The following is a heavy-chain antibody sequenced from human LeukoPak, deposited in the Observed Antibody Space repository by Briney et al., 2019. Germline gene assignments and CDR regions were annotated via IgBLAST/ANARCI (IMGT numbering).Heavy chain of an antibody. Sequence: GESLQISCQGSGYSFTSYWIGWVRQMPGKGLEWMGIIYPGDSDTRYSPSFQGQVTISADKSISTAYLQWSSLKASDTAMYYCARTYYYDSSGSSGDYWGQGTLVTVSS. CDR3: ARTYYYDSSGSSGDY. CDR1: GYSFTSYW. J-gene: IGHJ4*02. V-gene: IGHV5-51*01. D-gene: IGHD3-22*01. CDR2: IYPGDSDT.